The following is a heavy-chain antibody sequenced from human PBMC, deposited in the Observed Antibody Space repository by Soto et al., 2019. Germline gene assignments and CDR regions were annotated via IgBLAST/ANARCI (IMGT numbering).Heavy chain of an antibody. J-gene: IGHJ4*02. CDR1: GFTVSNSY. D-gene: IGHD2-21*01. CDR3: ARGFQSSFGY. Sequence: GGSLRLSCAACGFTVSNSYMSWVRQAPGKGLEWVSVIYSGGSTYYADSVKGRFTISRDSSKNTLYLQMNSLRAEDTAVYYCARGFQSSFGYWGQGTLVTVSS. CDR2: IYSGGST. V-gene: IGHV3-53*01.